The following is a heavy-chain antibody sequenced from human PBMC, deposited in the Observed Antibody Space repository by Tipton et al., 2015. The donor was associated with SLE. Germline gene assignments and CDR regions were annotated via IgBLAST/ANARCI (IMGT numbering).Heavy chain of an antibody. J-gene: IGHJ1*01. D-gene: IGHD6-19*01. CDR3: ARDQSIAVAGTYFQH. CDR2: INHSGST. V-gene: IGHV4-34*01. Sequence: TLSLTCAVYGGSFSGYYWSLIRQPPGKGLEWIGEINHSGSTYYNPSLKSRVTISVDTSKNQFSLKLSSVTAADPAVYYCARDQSIAVAGTYFQHWSQGTLVAVSS. CDR1: GGSFSGYY.